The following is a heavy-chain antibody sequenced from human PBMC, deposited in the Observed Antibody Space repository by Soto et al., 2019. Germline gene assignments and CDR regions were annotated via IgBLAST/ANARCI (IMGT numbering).Heavy chain of an antibody. CDR2: ITTTSTYK. CDR1: AFTVNKFP. V-gene: IGHV3-21*01. CDR3: ARQKCSSKSCNHGMEV. D-gene: IGHD2-15*01. Sequence: PWWSLVLSCVSSAFTVNKFPMHWVGQAPVKGLQWLASITTTSTYKYYADSVKGRFSISRDNAKNSLYLELTNLRSEDTSVYYCARQKCSSKSCNHGMEVWGLGTPVTVSS. J-gene: IGHJ6*02.